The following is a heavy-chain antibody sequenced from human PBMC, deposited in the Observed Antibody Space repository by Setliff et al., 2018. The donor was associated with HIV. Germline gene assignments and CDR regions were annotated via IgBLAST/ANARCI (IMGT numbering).Heavy chain of an antibody. CDR3: ASLRGDYVGQYYYYMDI. D-gene: IGHD4-17*01. CDR1: GFNFNTDW. V-gene: IGHV5-51*01. Sequence: GESLKISCTGSGFNFNTDWVVWVRQIPGKGLEWMGSIFPGDSDTRYSPSFQDQVTISVDKSISTAYLQWRSLKASDTAFYYCASLRGDYVGQYYYYMDIWGKGTTVTVSS. J-gene: IGHJ6*03. CDR2: IFPGDSDT.